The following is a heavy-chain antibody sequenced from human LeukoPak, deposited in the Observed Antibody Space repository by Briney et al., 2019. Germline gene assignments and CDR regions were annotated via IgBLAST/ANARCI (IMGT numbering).Heavy chain of an antibody. CDR2: MNPNSGDI. CDR3: ARRTEAAHDY. V-gene: IGHV1-8*01. CDR1: GYTFTSYD. J-gene: IGHJ4*02. Sequence: ASVKVSCKASGYTFTSYDINWVRQATGQGPEWMGWMNPNSGDIGYAQKFQGRVTMTRDTSIRTAYMQLSSLTSEDMAVYFCARRTEAAHDYWGQGTLVTVSS.